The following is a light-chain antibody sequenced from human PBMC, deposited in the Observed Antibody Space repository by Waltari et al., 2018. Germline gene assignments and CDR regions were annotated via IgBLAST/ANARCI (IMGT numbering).Light chain of an antibody. V-gene: IGKV3-11*01. CDR1: QSIASS. CDR2: DAF. J-gene: IGKJ4*01. CDR3: QQRSNWPPT. Sequence: TLSCRASQSIASSLAWYQQRPGQAPRLLIYDAFTRDTGIPARFSGSGSGTDFTLTISSLEPEDFAVYYCQQRSNWPPTFGGGSKVEI.